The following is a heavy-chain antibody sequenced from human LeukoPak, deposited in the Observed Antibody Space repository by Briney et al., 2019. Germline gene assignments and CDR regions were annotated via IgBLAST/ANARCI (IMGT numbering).Heavy chain of an antibody. D-gene: IGHD2-21*02. J-gene: IGHJ4*02. Sequence: GASLRLSCAASGFTFSRYTLSWVRQAPGKGLEWISAIRGSGTSTYYAASVKGRFTISRDNSRNTLYLQMNSLRAEDTAVYYCAKDTCGADCYSHYDHWGQGTLVTVSS. CDR2: IRGSGTST. CDR3: AKDTCGADCYSHYDH. V-gene: IGHV3-23*01. CDR1: GFTFSRYT.